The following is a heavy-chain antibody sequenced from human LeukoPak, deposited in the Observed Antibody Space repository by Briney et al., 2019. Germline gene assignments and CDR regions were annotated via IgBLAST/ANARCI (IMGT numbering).Heavy chain of an antibody. D-gene: IGHD3-3*01. CDR1: GGSISSYY. CDR3: ARVNDSWSGYTNFDY. CDR2: IYYSGST. V-gene: IGHV4-59*01. Sequence: SETLSLTXTVSGGSISSYYWSWIRQAPGKGLEWIGYIYYSGSTNYNPSLKSRVTISVDTSKNQFSLKLSSVTAADTAVYYCARVNDSWSGYTNFDYWGQGTLVTVSS. J-gene: IGHJ4*02.